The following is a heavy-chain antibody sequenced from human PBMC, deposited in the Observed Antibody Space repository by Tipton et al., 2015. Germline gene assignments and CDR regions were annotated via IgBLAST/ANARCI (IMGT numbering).Heavy chain of an antibody. V-gene: IGHV4-59*01. D-gene: IGHD1-14*01. Sequence: TLSLTCTVSGYSIRRYYWSWVRQPPGTGLEWIGYIFDTGGTYYNPSLKSRVTMSIDTWESQFSLRLTSVTAADTAIYYCAREPTNGNYFDDWGQGTLVTVSS. CDR1: GYSIRRYY. J-gene: IGHJ4*02. CDR3: AREPTNGNYFDD. CDR2: IFDTGGT.